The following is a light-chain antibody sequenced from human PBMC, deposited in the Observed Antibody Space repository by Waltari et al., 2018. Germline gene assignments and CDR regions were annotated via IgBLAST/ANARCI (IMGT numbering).Light chain of an antibody. CDR2: DAS. J-gene: IGKJ4*01. V-gene: IGKV1-33*01. Sequence: IQMTQSPSSLSASVGDRLTITCQASQDINNFLNWYQQKPGRAPTPLIYDASNLETGVPSRFSGSGSGTHFTLTISSLQTEDSATYYCQQFDTLPPSFGGGTKVEI. CDR1: QDINNF. CDR3: QQFDTLPPS.